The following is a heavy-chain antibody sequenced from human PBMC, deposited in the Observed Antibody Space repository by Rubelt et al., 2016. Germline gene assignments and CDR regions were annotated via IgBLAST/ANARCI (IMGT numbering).Heavy chain of an antibody. J-gene: IGHJ4*02. CDR3: ARLSNY. V-gene: IGHV4-34*01. Sequence: QVQLQQWGAGLLKPSETLSLTCAVYGGSFSGYYWSWIRQPPGKGLEWIGEINHSGSTNYNPSLKSQVAISVDTSKNQFSLKLSSVTAADTAVYYCARLSNYWGQGTLVTVSS. CDR1: GGSFSGYY. CDR2: INHSGST.